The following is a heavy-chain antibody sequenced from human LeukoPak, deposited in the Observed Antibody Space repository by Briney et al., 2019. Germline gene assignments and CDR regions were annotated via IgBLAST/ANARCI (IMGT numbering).Heavy chain of an antibody. CDR1: GYTLTELS. V-gene: IGHV1-24*01. J-gene: IGHJ5*02. D-gene: IGHD6-13*01. CDR2: FDPEDGET. Sequence: ASVKVSCKVSGYTLTELSMHWVRQAPGKGLEWMGGFDPEDGETIYAQKFQGRVTMTEDTSSDTAYMELSSLRSEDTAVYYCATPPVIAAAGTPWGQGTLVTVSS. CDR3: ATPPVIAAAGTP.